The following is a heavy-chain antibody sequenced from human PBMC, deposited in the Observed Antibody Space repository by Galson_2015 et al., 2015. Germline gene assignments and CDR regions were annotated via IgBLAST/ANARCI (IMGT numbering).Heavy chain of an antibody. CDR1: GFTFSSYA. CDR2: ISYDGSNK. J-gene: IGHJ4*02. D-gene: IGHD4-17*01. V-gene: IGHV3-30-3*01. Sequence: SLRLSCAASGFTFSSYAMHWVRQAPGKGLEWVAVISYDGSNKYYADSVKGRFTISRDNSKNTLYLQMNSLRAEDTAVYYCARDGRDGDDYGDYVRDPYYFDYWGQGTLVTVSS. CDR3: ARDGRDGDDYGDYVRDPYYFDY.